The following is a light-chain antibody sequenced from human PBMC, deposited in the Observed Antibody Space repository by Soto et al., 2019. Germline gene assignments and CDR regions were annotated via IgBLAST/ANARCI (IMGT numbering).Light chain of an antibody. V-gene: IGKV3-20*01. CDR1: QSVSSS. CDR2: GAS. Sequence: IALTQSPGTLSLSPGVRATLSCRASQSVSSSLAWYQQKPGQAPRLLIYGASSRATGIPDRFSGSGSGPDFTLTISRLEPEDFAVYFCQHYGSSRTFGQGTKVDTK. J-gene: IGKJ1*01. CDR3: QHYGSSRT.